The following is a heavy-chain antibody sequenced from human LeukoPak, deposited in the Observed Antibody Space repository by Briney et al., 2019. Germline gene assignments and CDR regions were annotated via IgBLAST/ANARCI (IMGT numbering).Heavy chain of an antibody. D-gene: IGHD4-17*01. CDR1: GFTFSSYA. CDR3: ARDPVMTTVTTNYFDY. V-gene: IGHV3-30*04. J-gene: IGHJ4*02. Sequence: PGRSLRLSCAASGFTFSSYAMHWVRQAPGKGLEWVAVISYDGSNKYYADSVKGRLTISRDNSKNTLYLQMNSLRAEDTAVYYCARDPVMTTVTTNYFDYWGQGTLVTVSS. CDR2: ISYDGSNK.